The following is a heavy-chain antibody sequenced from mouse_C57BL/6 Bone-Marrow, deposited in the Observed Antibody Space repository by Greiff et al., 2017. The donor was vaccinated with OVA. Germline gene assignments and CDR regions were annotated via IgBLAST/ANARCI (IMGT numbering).Heavy chain of an antibody. CDR2: INYDGSST. CDR3: ARYYSNSYFDY. Sequence: EVKLVESEGGLVQPGSSMKLSCTASGFTFSDYYMAWVRQVPEKGLEWVANINYDGSSTYYLDSLKSRFIISRDNEKNILYLQMSSLKSEDTATYYCARYYSNSYFDYWGQGTTLTVSS. D-gene: IGHD2-5*01. J-gene: IGHJ2*01. CDR1: GFTFSDYY. V-gene: IGHV5-16*01.